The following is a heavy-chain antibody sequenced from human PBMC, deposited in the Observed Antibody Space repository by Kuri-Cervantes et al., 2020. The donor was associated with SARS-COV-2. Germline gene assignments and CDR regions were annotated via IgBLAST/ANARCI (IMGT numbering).Heavy chain of an antibody. V-gene: IGHV3-33*08. D-gene: IGHD6-13*01. CDR3: AREEYSSSWWGELGPFDY. CDR2: IWYDGSNK. Sequence: GESLKISCAASGFTFSRYAMHWVRQAPGKGLEWVAVIWYDGSNKYYADSVKGRFTISRDNSKNTLYLQMNSLRAEDTAVYYCAREEYSSSWWGELGPFDYWGQGTLVTVSS. CDR1: GFTFSRYA. J-gene: IGHJ4*02.